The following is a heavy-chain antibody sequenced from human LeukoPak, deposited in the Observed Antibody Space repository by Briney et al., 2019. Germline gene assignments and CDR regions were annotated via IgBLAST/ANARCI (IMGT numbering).Heavy chain of an antibody. Sequence: ASVKVSCKASGYTLRSYGITWVRQAPGQGLEWMGWISAYNGNTKYPQKLQGRVTMTTDTSTSTAYMELNSLRAEDTAVYYCAELGITMIGGVWGRGTTVTISS. CDR3: AELGITMIGGV. V-gene: IGHV1-18*01. CDR1: GYTLRSYG. D-gene: IGHD3-10*02. J-gene: IGHJ6*04. CDR2: ISAYNGNT.